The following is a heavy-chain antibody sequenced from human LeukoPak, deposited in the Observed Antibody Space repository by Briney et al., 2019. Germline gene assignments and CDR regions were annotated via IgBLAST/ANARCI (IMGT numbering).Heavy chain of an antibody. CDR2: FDPEDGET. CDR1: GYTLTELS. CDR3: APYCSSTSCSKNNWFDP. V-gene: IGHV1-24*01. J-gene: IGHJ5*02. D-gene: IGHD2-2*01. Sequence: ASVKVSCKVSGYTLTELSMHWVRQAPGKGLEWMGGFDPEDGETIYAQKFQGRVTMTEDTSADTAYMELSSLRSEDTAVYYCAPYCSSTSCSKNNWFDPWGQETLVTVSS.